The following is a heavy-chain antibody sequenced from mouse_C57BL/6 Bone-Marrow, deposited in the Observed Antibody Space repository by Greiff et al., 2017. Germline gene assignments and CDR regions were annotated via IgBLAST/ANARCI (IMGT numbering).Heavy chain of an antibody. Sequence: VQLQQSGPVLVKPGASVKMSCKASGYTFTDYYMNWVKQSHGKSLEWIGVINPYNGGTSYNQKFKGKATLTVDKSSSTAYMELNSLTSEDSAVYYCARRIYYDYDCYWGQGTTLTVSS. D-gene: IGHD2-4*01. CDR3: ARRIYYDYDCY. CDR2: INPYNGGT. CDR1: GYTFTDYY. V-gene: IGHV1-19*01. J-gene: IGHJ2*01.